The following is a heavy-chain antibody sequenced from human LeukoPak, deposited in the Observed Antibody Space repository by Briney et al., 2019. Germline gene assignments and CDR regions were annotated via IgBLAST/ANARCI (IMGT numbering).Heavy chain of an antibody. CDR3: ARGSDCSGGSCYSYWYFDL. CDR2: ISYEGTNK. D-gene: IGHD2-15*01. V-gene: IGHV3-30-3*01. Sequence: GGSLRLSCAASGFTFSTYAMHWVRQAPGKGLEWVAVISYEGTNKYYADSVKGRFTISRDNSKNTLYLQMNSLRAEDTAMYYCARGSDCSGGSCYSYWYFDLWGRGTLVTVSS. CDR1: GFTFSTYA. J-gene: IGHJ2*01.